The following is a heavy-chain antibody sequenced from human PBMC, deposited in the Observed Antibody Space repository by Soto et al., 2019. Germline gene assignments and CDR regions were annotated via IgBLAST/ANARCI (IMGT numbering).Heavy chain of an antibody. CDR1: GFTFSSYC. CDR2: ISYDGSNK. CDR3: ARDTVTTGGEYYYGMDV. J-gene: IGHJ6*02. Sequence: GGSMRLSCAASGFTFSSYCMHWVRPAPGKGLEWVAVISYDGSNKYYADSVKGRFTISRDNSKNTLYLQMNSLRAEDTAVYYCARDTVTTGGEYYYGMDVWGQGTTVTVSS. V-gene: IGHV3-30-3*01. D-gene: IGHD4-17*01.